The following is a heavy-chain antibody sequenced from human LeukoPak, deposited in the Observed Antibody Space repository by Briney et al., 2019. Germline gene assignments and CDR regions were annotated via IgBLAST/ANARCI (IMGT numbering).Heavy chain of an antibody. D-gene: IGHD5/OR15-5a*01. Sequence: ASVKVSCKASGYGFSDVYFNWVRQAPGQGLGWMGWINPHSGATNYAQRFQGRVSMDASIDTAYMELSRLTSDGTAVYYCATSSSVTHTRDPWGQGTLVTVSS. CDR1: GYGFSDVY. J-gene: IGHJ5*02. CDR2: INPHSGAT. V-gene: IGHV1-2*02. CDR3: ATSSSVTHTRDP.